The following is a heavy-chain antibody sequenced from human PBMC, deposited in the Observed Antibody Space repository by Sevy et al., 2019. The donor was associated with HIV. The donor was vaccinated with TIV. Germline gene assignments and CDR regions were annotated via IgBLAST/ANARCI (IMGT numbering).Heavy chain of an antibody. CDR3: ARDSYGMDV. J-gene: IGHJ6*02. CDR1: GFTFSSYG. CDR2: IWYDGSNK. V-gene: IGHV3-33*01. Sequence: GGSLRLSCAASGFTFSSYGMHWVRQAPGKGLEWVTVIWYDGSNKYYADSVKGRFTISRDNSKNTLYLQMNSLRAEDTAVYYCARDSYGMDVWGQGTTVTVSS.